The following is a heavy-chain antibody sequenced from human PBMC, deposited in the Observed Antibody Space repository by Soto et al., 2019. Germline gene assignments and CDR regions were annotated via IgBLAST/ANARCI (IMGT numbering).Heavy chain of an antibody. D-gene: IGHD3-22*01. CDR1: GFTFSSYS. V-gene: IGHV3-21*01. CDR3: ARPMYYYDNSCYHY. Sequence: GGSLRLSCAASGFTFSSYSMNWVRQAPGKGLEWVSSISSSSSYIYYADSVKGRFTVSRDNAKNSLYPQMNSLRAEDTAVYYCARPMYYYDNSCYHYLGQGTLVTVSS. J-gene: IGHJ4*02. CDR2: ISSSSSYI.